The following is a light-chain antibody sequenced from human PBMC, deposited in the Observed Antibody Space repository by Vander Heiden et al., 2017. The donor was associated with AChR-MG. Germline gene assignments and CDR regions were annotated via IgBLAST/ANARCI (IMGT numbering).Light chain of an antibody. V-gene: IGKV1-17*01. CDR1: QGIRND. CDR3: LQHNSYPHT. Sequence: DIQMTQSPSSLSASVGDRVTITCRASQGIRNDLAWFQLKPGKAPKRLIYGTSSLQSGVPSRFSGSGSGTEFTLTISSLQPEDFATYYCLQHNSYPHTFGGGTKVEIK. J-gene: IGKJ4*01. CDR2: GTS.